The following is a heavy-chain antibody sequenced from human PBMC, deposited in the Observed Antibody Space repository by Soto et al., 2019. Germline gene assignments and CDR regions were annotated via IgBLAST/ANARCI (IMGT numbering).Heavy chain of an antibody. CDR2: INHSGST. Sequence: PSETLSLTCAVYVWSFSGYYWSWIRQPPGKGLEWIGEINHSGSTNYNPSLKSRVTISVDTSKNQFSLKLSSVTAADTAVYYCARDPSPWYSSSWTVDYWGQGTPVTVSS. D-gene: IGHD6-13*01. CDR3: ARDPSPWYSSSWTVDY. V-gene: IGHV4-34*01. J-gene: IGHJ4*02. CDR1: VWSFSGYY.